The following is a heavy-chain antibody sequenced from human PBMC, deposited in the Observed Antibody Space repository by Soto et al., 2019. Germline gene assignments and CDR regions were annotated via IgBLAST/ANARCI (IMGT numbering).Heavy chain of an antibody. V-gene: IGHV1-2*02. CDR2: INPNGGVT. Sequence: QVQLVQSGAEVRKPGASVTVSCRSSGDSFNDYYIHWVRQAPGQGFEWMGWINPNGGVTKYAQKFHGGVSMTRHTSIRRAYMQLSRLRSDDPAVYYCARESGGATATLDYYYFYMDVWGTGTTVTVSS. D-gene: IGHD1-26*01. CDR1: GDSFNDYY. CDR3: ARESGGATATLDYYYFYMDV. J-gene: IGHJ6*03.